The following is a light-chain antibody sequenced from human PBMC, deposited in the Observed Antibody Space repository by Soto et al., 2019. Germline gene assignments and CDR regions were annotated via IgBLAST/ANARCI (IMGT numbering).Light chain of an antibody. CDR3: QIWDSSKNV. J-gene: IGLJ1*01. Sequence: SYELTQPLSVSVALGQTARITCGGNNIRSKNMHWYQQKPGQAPVLVIYRDSNRPSGIPERFSGSKSGNTATLTISRAQAGDEDDYYCQIWDSSKNVLGNGTKVT. CDR1: NIRSKN. V-gene: IGLV3-9*01. CDR2: RDS.